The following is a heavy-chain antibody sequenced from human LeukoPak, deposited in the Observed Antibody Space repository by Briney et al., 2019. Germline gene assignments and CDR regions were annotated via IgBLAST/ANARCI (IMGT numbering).Heavy chain of an antibody. J-gene: IGHJ2*01. CDR3: ARHQEVDFDL. CDR1: GGSIRRRSYY. Sequence: KPSETPSPTCTVSGGSIRRRSYYWGCIPPPPRKGLEWIGSIHYSGIIYYNPSLKSRVTISVDTSKNHFSLKLSSVTAADTAVYYCARHQEVDFDLWGRGTLVTVSS. CDR2: IHYSGII. V-gene: IGHV4-39*01.